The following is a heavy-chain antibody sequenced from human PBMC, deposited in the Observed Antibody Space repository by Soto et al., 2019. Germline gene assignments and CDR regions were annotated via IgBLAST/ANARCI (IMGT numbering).Heavy chain of an antibody. Sequence: EVQLVESGGGLVQPGGSLRLSCAASGFTFSSYSMNWVRQAPGKGLEWVSYISSSSSTIYYADSVKGRFTSSRDNAKNSLYLQMNSLRAEDTAVYYCARNTYYDFWSGSDYYYYMDVWGKGTTVTVSS. V-gene: IGHV3-48*01. D-gene: IGHD3-3*01. J-gene: IGHJ6*03. CDR2: ISSSSSTI. CDR1: GFTFSSYS. CDR3: ARNTYYDFWSGSDYYYYMDV.